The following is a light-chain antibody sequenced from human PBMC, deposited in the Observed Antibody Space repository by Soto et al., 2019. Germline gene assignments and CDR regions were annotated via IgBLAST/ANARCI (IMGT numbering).Light chain of an antibody. CDR1: SSDVGGYNY. CDR2: EVS. J-gene: IGLJ1*01. CDR3: SSYAGSNNYV. V-gene: IGLV2-8*01. Sequence: QSVLTQPPSASGSPGQSVTISCTGTSSDVGGYNYVSWYQQHPGKAPKLMIYEVSKRPSGFLDRFSGSKSGNTASLTVSGLQAEDEADYYCSSYAGSNNYVFGTGTKVTVL.